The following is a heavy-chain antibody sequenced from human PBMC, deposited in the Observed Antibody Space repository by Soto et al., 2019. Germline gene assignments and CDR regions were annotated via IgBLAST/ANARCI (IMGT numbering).Heavy chain of an antibody. V-gene: IGHV3-23*01. Sequence: VQVLESGGALVQPGGSLRLSCAASGFTFSSYAMYWVRQSPGKGLEWVSTISNSGDSYYADSVEGRFTISRDNSKDTVYLQMNSLRAEDTAVYYCAKPKYRGVVVNVWGQGTTVTVSS. D-gene: IGHD3-10*01. CDR3: AKPKYRGVVVNV. CDR2: ISNSGDS. CDR1: GFTFSSYA. J-gene: IGHJ6*02.